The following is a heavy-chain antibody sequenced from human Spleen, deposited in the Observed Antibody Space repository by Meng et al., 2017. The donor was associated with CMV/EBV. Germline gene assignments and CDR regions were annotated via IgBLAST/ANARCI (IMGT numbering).Heavy chain of an antibody. CDR3: ARVDTAYDFPFDY. Sequence: PGGSLRLSCAASGFTFTRYGLHWVRQAPGKALEWLAVVSFDGTNIFYADSVKGRFTISRDNSKNTLFLQMNNVRAEDTAVYYCARVDTAYDFPFDYWGQGTLVTVSS. V-gene: IGHV3-30*04. J-gene: IGHJ4*02. CDR1: GFTFTRYG. D-gene: IGHD5-12*01. CDR2: VSFDGTNI.